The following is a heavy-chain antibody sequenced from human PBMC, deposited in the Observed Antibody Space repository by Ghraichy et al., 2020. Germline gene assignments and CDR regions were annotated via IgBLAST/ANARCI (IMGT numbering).Heavy chain of an antibody. Sequence: ETLSLTCAVYGGSFSGYYWSWIRQPPGKGLEWIGEINHSGSTNYNPSLKSRVTISVDTSKNQFSLKLSSVTAADTAVYYCARGDCSSTSCYTYFDYWGQGTLVTVSS. V-gene: IGHV4-34*01. J-gene: IGHJ4*02. CDR3: ARGDCSSTSCYTYFDY. D-gene: IGHD2-2*02. CDR2: INHSGST. CDR1: GGSFSGYY.